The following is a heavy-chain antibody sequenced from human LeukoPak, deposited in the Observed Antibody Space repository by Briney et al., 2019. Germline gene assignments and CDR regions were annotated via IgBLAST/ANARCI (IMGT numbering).Heavy chain of an antibody. CDR2: INPNSGGT. Sequence: ASVKVSCKASGYTFTGYYMHWVRQAPGQGLELMGWINPNSGGTNYAQKFQGRVTMTRDTSISTAYMELSRLRSDDTAVYYCARAGGDFWSGYFSFFADYWGQGTLVTVSS. D-gene: IGHD3-3*01. CDR1: GYTFTGYY. CDR3: ARAGGDFWSGYFSFFADY. V-gene: IGHV1-2*02. J-gene: IGHJ4*02.